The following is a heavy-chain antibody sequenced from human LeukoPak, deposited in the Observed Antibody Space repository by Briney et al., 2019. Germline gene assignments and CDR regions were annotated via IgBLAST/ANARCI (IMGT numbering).Heavy chain of an antibody. D-gene: IGHD4-17*01. V-gene: IGHV1-18*04. Sequence: ASVEVSCKASGYTFTGYYMHWVRQAPGQGLEWMGWISAYNGNTNYAQKLQGRVTMTTDTSTSTAYMELRSLRSDDTAVYYCARARTTVTQRDTWGQGTLVTVSS. CDR1: GYTFTGYY. CDR3: ARARTTVTQRDT. J-gene: IGHJ4*02. CDR2: ISAYNGNT.